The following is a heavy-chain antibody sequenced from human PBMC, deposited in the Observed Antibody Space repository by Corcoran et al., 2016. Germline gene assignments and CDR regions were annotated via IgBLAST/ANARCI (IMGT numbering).Heavy chain of an antibody. Sequence: QVQLVESGGGVVQPGRSLRLSCAASGFIFTNYGIHWVRQAPGKGLEWVAVIWSDGNSEYYADSVKGRFTISRDNSKNTVFLQMNSLRAEETAVYYFARDTDTSSHYSRFDPWGQGTLVTVSS. CDR3: ARDTDTSSHYSRFDP. J-gene: IGHJ5*02. D-gene: IGHD3-22*01. V-gene: IGHV3-33*01. CDR1: GFIFTNYG. CDR2: IWSDGNSE.